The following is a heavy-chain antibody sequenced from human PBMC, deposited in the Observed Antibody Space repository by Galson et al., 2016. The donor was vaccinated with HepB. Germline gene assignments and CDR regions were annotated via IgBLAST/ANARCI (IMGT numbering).Heavy chain of an antibody. CDR2: IHYSGSI. Sequence: ETMSLTCAVYGGSFSGYYWSWIRQPPGKGLEWIANIHYSGSIDYKSSLKSRVTISLDKFKNQFSLKLNSVTAADTAFYYCARPRDYGFDNWGQGTLVTVYS. D-gene: IGHD4-17*01. J-gene: IGHJ4*02. CDR3: ARPRDYGFDN. CDR1: GGSFSGYY. V-gene: IGHV4-34*01.